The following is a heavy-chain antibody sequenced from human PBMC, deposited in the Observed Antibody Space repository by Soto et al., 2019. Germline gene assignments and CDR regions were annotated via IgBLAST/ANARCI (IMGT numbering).Heavy chain of an antibody. CDR2: ISGSGDST. CDR3: AGRGSGSYYDY. D-gene: IGHD1-26*01. J-gene: IGHJ4*02. CDR1: GFTFSSYA. V-gene: IGHV3-23*01. Sequence: EVQLLETGGGLVQPGGSLRLSCAASGFTFSSYAMRWVRQAPVKGLEWVSAISGSGDSTYYADSGKGRFTISRDNSKNTLYLKINSLRAEDTDVYYCAGRGSGSYYDYWGQGTLVTVSS.